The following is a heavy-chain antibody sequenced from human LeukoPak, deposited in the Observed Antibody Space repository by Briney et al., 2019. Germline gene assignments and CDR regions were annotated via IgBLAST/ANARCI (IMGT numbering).Heavy chain of an antibody. J-gene: IGHJ4*02. V-gene: IGHV1-46*01. D-gene: IGHD4-23*01. CDR3: ARELRSVETPRYNYFDY. Sequence: ASVKVSCTASGYTLTDYYIHCVRQAPGQGLEWVGIINPSFGSTTYAQSFQGRVAMTRDTSTSTVYMELSSLRAEDTAVYYCARELRSVETPRYNYFDYWGQGTLVTVSS. CDR1: GYTLTDYY. CDR2: INPSFGST.